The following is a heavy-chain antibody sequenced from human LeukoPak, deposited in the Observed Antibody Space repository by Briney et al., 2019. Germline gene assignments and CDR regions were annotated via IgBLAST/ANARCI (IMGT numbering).Heavy chain of an antibody. CDR1: GFTFSSYA. V-gene: IGHV3-30-3*01. Sequence: GGSLRLSCAASGFTFSSYAMHWVRQAPGKGLEWVAVTSYDGSNKYYADSVKGRFTISRDNSKNTLYLQMNSLRAEDTAVYYCARDGISGKDYGDYPEFDYWGQGTLVTVSS. CDR3: ARDGISGKDYGDYPEFDY. CDR2: TSYDGSNK. J-gene: IGHJ4*02. D-gene: IGHD4-17*01.